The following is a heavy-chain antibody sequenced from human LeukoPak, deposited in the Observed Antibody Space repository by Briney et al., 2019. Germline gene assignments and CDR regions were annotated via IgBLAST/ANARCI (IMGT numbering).Heavy chain of an antibody. CDR1: GFTFSSYG. D-gene: IGHD2-15*01. Sequence: GGSLRLSCAASGFTFSSYGLNWVRQAPGKGLEWVSSISSSSTDISNADSVKGRFTISRDNAKNSLYLQMNSLRAEDTAVYYCAREHVSGGSYYDYWGQGTLVTASS. CDR2: ISSSSTDI. V-gene: IGHV3-21*01. CDR3: AREHVSGGSYYDY. J-gene: IGHJ4*02.